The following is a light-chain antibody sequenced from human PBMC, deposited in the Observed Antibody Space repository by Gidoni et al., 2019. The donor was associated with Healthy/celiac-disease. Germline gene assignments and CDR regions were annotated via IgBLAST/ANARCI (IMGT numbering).Light chain of an antibody. V-gene: IGKV1-33*01. CDR1: QDISNY. CDR3: QRYDNALT. Sequence: DIQMTQSPSSLSASVGDRVTITCQASQDISNYLNWYQQKPGKAPKLLVYDASNLETGVPSRCSGSGSGTDFTFTISSLQPEDIATYYCQRYDNALTFGGXTKVEIK. CDR2: DAS. J-gene: IGKJ4*01.